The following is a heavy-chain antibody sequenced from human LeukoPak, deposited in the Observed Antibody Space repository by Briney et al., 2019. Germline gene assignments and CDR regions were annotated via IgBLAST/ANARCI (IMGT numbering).Heavy chain of an antibody. CDR3: AKDDDWGRYKH. Sequence: GGSLRLSCAASGFTFSSHGMNWVRQAPGKGLEWVSGISPSGGITYYTDSVKGRFTISGDNSKNTQSLQMNSLRAEDTAVYYCAKDDDWGRYKHWGQGTLVTVSS. CDR1: GFTFSSHG. J-gene: IGHJ1*01. CDR2: ISPSGGIT. V-gene: IGHV3-23*01. D-gene: IGHD3-16*01.